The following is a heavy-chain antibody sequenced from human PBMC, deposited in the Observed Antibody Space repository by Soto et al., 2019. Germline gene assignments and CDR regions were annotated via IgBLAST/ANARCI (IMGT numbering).Heavy chain of an antibody. V-gene: IGHV1-8*01. CDR3: ARRVAVPAAYQIYYYYYYMDV. CDR2: MNPNSGNT. CDR1: GYTVTSYD. J-gene: IGHJ6*03. Sequence: ASVKVSCKASGYTVTSYDINWVRQATGQGLEWMGWMNPNSGNTGYAQRFQGRVTMTRNTSISTAYMELSSLRSEDTAVYYCARRVAVPAAYQIYYYYYYMDVWGKGTTVTVSS. D-gene: IGHD2-2*01.